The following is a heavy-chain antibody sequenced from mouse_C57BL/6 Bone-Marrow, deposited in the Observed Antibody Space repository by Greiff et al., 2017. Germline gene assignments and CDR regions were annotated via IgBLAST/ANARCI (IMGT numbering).Heavy chain of an antibody. CDR1: GYTFTDYY. D-gene: IGHD1-1*01. J-gene: IGHJ4*01. Sequence: EVQLQQSGPVLVKPGASVKMSCKASGYTFTDYYMNWVKQSHGKSLEWIGVINPYNGGTSYNQKFKGKATLTVDKSSSTAYMELNSLTSEDSAVYYCARSNYYGSSSYAMDYCGQGTSVTVSS. CDR3: ARSNYYGSSSYAMDY. V-gene: IGHV1-19*01. CDR2: INPYNGGT.